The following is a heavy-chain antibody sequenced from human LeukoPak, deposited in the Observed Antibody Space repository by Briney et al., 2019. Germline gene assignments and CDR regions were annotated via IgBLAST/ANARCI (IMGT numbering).Heavy chain of an antibody. CDR2: INHSGST. D-gene: IGHD4-23*01. V-gene: IGHV4-34*01. Sequence: SETLSLTCAVYGGSFSGYYWSWIRQPPGKGLEWIGEINHSGSTNYNPSLKSRVTISVDTSKNQFSLKLSSVTAADTAVYYCARLVNKGYYMDVWGRGTTVTISS. CDR1: GGSFSGYY. CDR3: ARLVNKGYYMDV. J-gene: IGHJ6*03.